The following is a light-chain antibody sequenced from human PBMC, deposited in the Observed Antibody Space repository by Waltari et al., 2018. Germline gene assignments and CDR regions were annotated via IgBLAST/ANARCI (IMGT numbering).Light chain of an antibody. Sequence: QSALTQPRSVSGSPGQSVTISCTGSGSDVGDYNYVSWYQQHPGKAPKVVIYDVTKRPSGVPDRFSGSRSGNSASLTISGLQAEDEADYYCRSYAGTWVFGGGTKLTVL. CDR2: DVT. CDR3: RSYAGTWV. CDR1: GSDVGDYNY. J-gene: IGLJ3*02. V-gene: IGLV2-11*01.